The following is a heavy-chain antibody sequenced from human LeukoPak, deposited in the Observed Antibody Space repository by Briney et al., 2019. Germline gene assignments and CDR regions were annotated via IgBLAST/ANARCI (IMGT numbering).Heavy chain of an antibody. CDR1: GGSISSGGYY. J-gene: IGHJ6*02. Sequence: PSQTLSLTCTVSGGSISSGGYYWSWIRQHPGKGLEWIGYIYYSGSTYYNPSLKSRVTISVDTSKNQFSLKLSSVTAADTAGYYWARESQVFDSGGTAGMDVWGQGTTVTVSS. V-gene: IGHV4-31*03. D-gene: IGHD2-15*01. CDR2: IYYSGST. CDR3: ARESQVFDSGGTAGMDV.